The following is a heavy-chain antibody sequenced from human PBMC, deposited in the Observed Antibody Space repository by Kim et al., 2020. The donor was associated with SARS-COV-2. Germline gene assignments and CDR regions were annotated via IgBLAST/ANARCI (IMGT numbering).Heavy chain of an antibody. V-gene: IGHV3-11*04. CDR2: ISSSGSTI. D-gene: IGHD3-10*01. Sequence: GGSLRLSCAASGFTFSDYYMSWIRQAPGKGLEWVSYISSSGSTIYYADSVKGRFTISRDNAKNSLYLQMNSLRAEDTAVYYCARSRFLWFGELLHYYYYGMDVWGQGTTVTVSS. CDR3: ARSRFLWFGELLHYYYYGMDV. J-gene: IGHJ6*02. CDR1: GFTFSDYY.